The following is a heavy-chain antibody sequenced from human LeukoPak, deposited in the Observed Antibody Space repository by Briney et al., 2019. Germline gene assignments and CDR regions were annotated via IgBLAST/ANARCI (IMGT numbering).Heavy chain of an antibody. CDR1: GYTFTSYG. CDR3: ARDRSYYDILTGYFSVAKKNSYYYYGMDV. V-gene: IGHV1-18*01. J-gene: IGHJ6*02. D-gene: IGHD3-9*01. CDR2: ISAYNGNT. Sequence: ASVKVSCKASGYTFTSYGISWVRQAPGQGLEWMGWISAYNGNTNYAQKLQGRVTMTTDTSTSTAYMELRSLRSDDTAVYYCARDRSYYDILTGYFSVAKKNSYYYYGMDVWGQGTTVTVSS.